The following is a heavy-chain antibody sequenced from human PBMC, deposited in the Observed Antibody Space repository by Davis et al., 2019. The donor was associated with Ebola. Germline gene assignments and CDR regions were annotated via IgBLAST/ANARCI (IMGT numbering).Heavy chain of an antibody. CDR1: GGTFSSYA. D-gene: IGHD3-22*01. CDR3: ATADSSGYYGRLGFDY. CDR2: IIPIFGTA. J-gene: IGHJ4*02. V-gene: IGHV1-69*13. Sequence: SVKVSCKASGGTFSSYAISWVRQAPGQGLEWMGGIIPIFGTANYAQKFQGRVTITADESTSTAYMELSSLRSEDTAVYYCATADSSGYYGRLGFDYWGQGTLVIVSS.